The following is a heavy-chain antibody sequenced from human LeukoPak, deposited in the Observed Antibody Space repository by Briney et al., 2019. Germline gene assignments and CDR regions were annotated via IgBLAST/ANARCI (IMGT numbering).Heavy chain of an antibody. J-gene: IGHJ6*02. Sequence: PGGSLRLSCAASGFTFSSYWMYWVRQAPGKGPVWVARINTDGSSLNYADSVKGRFTISRDNAKNTLYLQMNSLGAEDTAVYYCAKDLYESSGYVGYYYGMDVWGRGTTVTVS. V-gene: IGHV3-74*01. CDR1: GFTFSSYW. D-gene: IGHD3-22*01. CDR2: INTDGSSL. CDR3: AKDLYESSGYVGYYYGMDV.